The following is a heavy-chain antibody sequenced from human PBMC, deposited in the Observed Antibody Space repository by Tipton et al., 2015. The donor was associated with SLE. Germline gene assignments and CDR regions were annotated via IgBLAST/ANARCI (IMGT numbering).Heavy chain of an antibody. CDR2: VYHSGST. Sequence: TLSLTCSVSGGSMITYYWSWVRQRPGKGLEWIGYVYHSGSTNYNPSLKSQVTISIDTSRNQFSLKLTSVTAADTAVYYCARDGGGGGWSFDYWGQGTLVTVSS. V-gene: IGHV4-59*01. J-gene: IGHJ4*02. CDR3: ARDGGGGGWSFDY. D-gene: IGHD2-15*01. CDR1: GGSMITYY.